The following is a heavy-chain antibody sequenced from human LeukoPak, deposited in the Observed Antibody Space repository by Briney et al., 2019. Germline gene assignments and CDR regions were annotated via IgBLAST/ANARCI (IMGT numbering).Heavy chain of an antibody. D-gene: IGHD3-16*01. Sequence: SVKLSCHASGGAFSGHTISWDRQAPGQGLEWLGGSLQNTPTANSAQKLQGKLTITMDKFNTTTTLELTSMRPEDTAAYYCARGRVSGSSLVSWFDSWGQGTLVTVSS. J-gene: IGHJ5*01. V-gene: IGHV1-69*16. CDR2: SLQNTPTA. CDR1: GGAFSGHT. CDR3: ARGRVSGSSLVSWFDS.